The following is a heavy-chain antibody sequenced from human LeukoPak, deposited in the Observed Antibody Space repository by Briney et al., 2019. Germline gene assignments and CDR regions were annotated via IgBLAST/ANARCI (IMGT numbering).Heavy chain of an antibody. V-gene: IGHV3-23*01. CDR2: ISSSGSGGST. J-gene: IGHJ4*02. Sequence: GGSLRLSCAASGFTFSSYEMNWVRQAPGKGLEWVSYISSSGSGGSTYYADSVKGRFTISRDNSKNTLYLQMNSLRAEDTAVYYCASSIAVAGTSGYVELDYWGQGTLVTVSS. D-gene: IGHD6-19*01. CDR1: GFTFSSYE. CDR3: ASSIAVAGTSGYVELDY.